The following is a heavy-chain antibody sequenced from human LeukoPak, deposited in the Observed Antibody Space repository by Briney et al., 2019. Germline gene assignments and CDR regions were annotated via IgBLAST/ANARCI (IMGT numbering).Heavy chain of an antibody. CDR2: ISSSSSYI. V-gene: IGHV3-21*01. J-gene: IGHJ6*02. D-gene: IGHD6-19*01. CDR3: ARDRNKQWLVLDYYYYGMDV. Sequence: GGSLRLSCAASGFTFSSYSMNWVRQAPGKGLEWVSSISSSSSYIYYADSVKGRFTISRDNAKNSLYLQMNSLRAEDTAVYYCARDRNKQWLVLDYYYYGMDVWGQGTTVTVSS. CDR1: GFTFSSYS.